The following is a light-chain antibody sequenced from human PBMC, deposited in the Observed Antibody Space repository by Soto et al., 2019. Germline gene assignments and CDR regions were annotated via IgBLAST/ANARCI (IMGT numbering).Light chain of an antibody. J-gene: IGLJ1*01. CDR3: CSSPGGYTFDL. Sequence: LTQPRAVSGSPGQSVAISCTGTSSDVGGYNYVSWYQQHPGKAPKLMIYDVNKRPSGVPDRFSGSKSGNTASLTISGLQAEDEAHYYCCSSPGGYTFDLFGTGTKVTV. V-gene: IGLV2-11*01. CDR1: SSDVGGYNY. CDR2: DVN.